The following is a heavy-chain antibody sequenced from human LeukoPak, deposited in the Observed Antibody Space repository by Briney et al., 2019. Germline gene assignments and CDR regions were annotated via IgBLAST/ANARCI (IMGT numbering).Heavy chain of an antibody. CDR2: ISSSSSYI. CDR3: ARDPGSIAVAGFIDY. V-gene: IGHV3-21*01. CDR1: GFTFSSYS. J-gene: IGHJ4*02. D-gene: IGHD6-19*01. Sequence: GGSLRLSCAASGFTFSSYSMNWVRQAPGKGLELDSSISSSSSYIYYADSVKGRFTISRDNAKNSLYLQMNSLRAEDTAVYYCARDPGSIAVAGFIDYWGQGTLVTVSS.